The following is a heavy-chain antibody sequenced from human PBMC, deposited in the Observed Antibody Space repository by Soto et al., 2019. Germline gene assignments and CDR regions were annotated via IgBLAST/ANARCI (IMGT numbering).Heavy chain of an antibody. V-gene: IGHV1-18*01. CDR2: ISPDNGNT. D-gene: IGHD5-12*01. J-gene: IGHJ6*02. CDR1: GYTFTIYG. Sequence: QVQLVQSGGEVKKPGASVKVSCKASGYTFTIYGINWVRQAPGQGLEWMGWISPDNGNTNYAQKLQGRVTMTTDPSTSTAYMELRSWRSEDSAVYYCARALGYSGYAGMDVWGQGTTVTVSS. CDR3: ARALGYSGYAGMDV.